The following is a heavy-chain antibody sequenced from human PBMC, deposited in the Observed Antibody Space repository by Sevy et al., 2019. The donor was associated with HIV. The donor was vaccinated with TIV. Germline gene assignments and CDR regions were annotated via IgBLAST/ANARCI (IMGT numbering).Heavy chain of an antibody. V-gene: IGHV3-11*01. Sequence: GGSLRLPCAASGFTFSDYYMTWIRQAPGKGLEWVAYITSSGDTIYYADSVKGRFTISRDNAKNSLYLQMNNLRAEDTAVYYCAREYDYSHYAFDYWGQGTLITVSS. CDR3: AREYDYSHYAFDY. CDR2: ITSSGDTI. D-gene: IGHD4-4*01. CDR1: GFTFSDYY. J-gene: IGHJ4*02.